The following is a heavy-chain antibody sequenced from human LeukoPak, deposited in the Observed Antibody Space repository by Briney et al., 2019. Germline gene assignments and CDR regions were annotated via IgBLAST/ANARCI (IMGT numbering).Heavy chain of an antibody. D-gene: IGHD2-21*01. Sequence: GGSLRLSCAASGFTLSNYWMHWVRHAPGKGLVWVSRINIDGSSTIYADSVKGRFTISRDNAKNTLYLQMNSLRAEDTAVYYCARDWAYTQLDIWGRGSLVTVSS. V-gene: IGHV3-74*01. J-gene: IGHJ2*01. CDR3: ARDWAYTQLDI. CDR1: GFTLSNYW. CDR2: INIDGSST.